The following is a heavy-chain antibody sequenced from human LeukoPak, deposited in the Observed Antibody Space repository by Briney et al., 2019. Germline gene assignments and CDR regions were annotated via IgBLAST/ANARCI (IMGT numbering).Heavy chain of an antibody. J-gene: IGHJ4*02. CDR3: ARLYYDFWSGYYPVFDY. CDR1: GYTFTGYY. V-gene: IGHV1-2*02. CDR2: INPNSGGT. Sequence: ASVKVSCKASGYTFTGYYMHWVRQAPGQGLEWMGWINPNSGGTNYAQQFQGRVTMTRDTSISTAYMELSRLRSDDTAVYYCARLYYDFWSGYYPVFDYWGQGTLVTVSS. D-gene: IGHD3-3*01.